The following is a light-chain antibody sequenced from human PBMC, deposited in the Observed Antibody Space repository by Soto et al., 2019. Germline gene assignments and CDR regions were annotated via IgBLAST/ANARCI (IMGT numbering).Light chain of an antibody. CDR2: DAS. CDR3: QQRSSWPPVS. Sequence: EIVLTQSPGTVCLSPGERATLSCRASQSVSIFLTWYQQQPGQAPRLLIYDASQRATGTPARFSGSGSGTDFNLTIRSLEPEALVVYSCQQRSSWPPVSFGGGTTVDIK. V-gene: IGKV3-11*01. CDR1: QSVSIF. J-gene: IGKJ4*01.